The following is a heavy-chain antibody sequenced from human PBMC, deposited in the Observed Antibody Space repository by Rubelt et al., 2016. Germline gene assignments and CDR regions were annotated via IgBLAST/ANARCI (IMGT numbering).Heavy chain of an antibody. CDR2: IRGDGSGT. CDR3: ARDVSSAMDV. V-gene: IGHV3-74*01. CDR1: GFTFSSYW. J-gene: IGHJ6*02. D-gene: IGHD5/OR15-5a*01. Sequence: EVQLVESGGDLVQPGGSLRFSCAASGFTFSSYWMHWVRQVPGKGLVWVSGIRGDGSGTRFADSVKGRFTISRDNPKNTLYLQLNSLRAEDTAVYYCARDVSSAMDVWGQGTTVTVSS.